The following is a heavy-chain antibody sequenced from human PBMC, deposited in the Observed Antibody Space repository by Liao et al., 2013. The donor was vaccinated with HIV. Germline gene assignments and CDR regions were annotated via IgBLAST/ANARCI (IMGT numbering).Heavy chain of an antibody. V-gene: IGHV4-39*07. J-gene: IGHJ5*02. CDR3: ARVYRAYSSSTNWFDP. Sequence: HLQLQESGPGLVKPSETLSLTCTVSDASVGSRTYYWGWIRQPPGKGLEWIANIYYTGSSYYNPSLKSRVTISIDASKSQFSLDLTSVTAADTAVYYCARVYRAYSSSTNWFDPWGQGILVTVSS. CDR1: DASVGSRTYY. CDR2: IYYTGSS. D-gene: IGHD3-22*01.